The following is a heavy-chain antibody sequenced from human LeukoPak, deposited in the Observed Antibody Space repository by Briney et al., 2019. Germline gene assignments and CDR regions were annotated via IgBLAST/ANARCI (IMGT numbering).Heavy chain of an antibody. V-gene: IGHV3-48*01. D-gene: IGHD3-10*01. CDR2: MTSDSNTI. CDR3: ARPPDIWFGELSPSFDY. Sequence: GGSLRLSCAASGFDFNVYSMNWVRQAPGKGLEWISYMTSDSNTIYYADSVRGRFTISRDNSKNTLYLQMNSLRAEDTAVYYCARPPDIWFGELSPSFDYWGQGTLVTVSS. CDR1: GFDFNVYS. J-gene: IGHJ4*02.